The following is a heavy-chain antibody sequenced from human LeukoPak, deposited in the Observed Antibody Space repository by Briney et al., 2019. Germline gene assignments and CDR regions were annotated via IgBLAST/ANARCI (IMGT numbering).Heavy chain of an antibody. J-gene: IGHJ5*02. D-gene: IGHD1-26*01. CDR2: IDPSGSYT. Sequence: GESLKISCKGSGYSFTSYWISWVRQMPGKGLEWMGRIDPSGSYTNYSPSFQGHVTISADKSISTAYLQWSSLKASDTAMYYCARRVGATGWFDPWGQGTLVTVSS. V-gene: IGHV5-10-1*01. CDR3: ARRVGATGWFDP. CDR1: GYSFTSYW.